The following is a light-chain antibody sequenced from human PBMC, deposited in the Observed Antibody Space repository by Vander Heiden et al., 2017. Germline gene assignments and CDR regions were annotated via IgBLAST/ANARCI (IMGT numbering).Light chain of an antibody. V-gene: IGKV1-5*03. J-gene: IGKJ5*01. CDR2: KAS. Sequence: DIQMTPSPSTLSVSVGDRVTITCRASQSINSWLAWYQQKPGKTPKLLISKASNLESGVPSRFSGSGSGTEFTLTISSLQPDDFATYYCQQYNSYPMTFGQGTRLDIK. CDR1: QSINSW. CDR3: QQYNSYPMT.